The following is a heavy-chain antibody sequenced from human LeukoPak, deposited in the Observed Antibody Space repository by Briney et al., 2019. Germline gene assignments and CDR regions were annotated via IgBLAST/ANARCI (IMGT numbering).Heavy chain of an antibody. CDR2: ISGSGGST. CDR1: GFTFSSYA. CDR3: ANFPGGYLGELSRFDY. J-gene: IGHJ4*02. V-gene: IGHV3-23*01. D-gene: IGHD3-16*02. Sequence: GGSLRLSCAASGFTFSSYAMSWVSQAPGKGLEWGSAISGSGGSTYYADSVKGRFTISRDNSKNTLYLQMNSLRAEDTAVYYCANFPGGYLGELSRFDYWGQGTLVTVSS.